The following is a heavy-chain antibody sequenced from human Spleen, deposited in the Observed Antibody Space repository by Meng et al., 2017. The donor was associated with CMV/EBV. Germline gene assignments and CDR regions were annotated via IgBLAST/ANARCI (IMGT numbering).Heavy chain of an antibody. Sequence: GESLKISCAASGFTFSSYAMHWVRQAPGKGLEWVAVISYDEESKSYADSVEGRFAISRDNSKSTLYLHMNSLEVEDTAVYYCARDQFGMVISYGMDVWGQGTAVTVSS. V-gene: IGHV3-30*09. CDR2: ISYDEESK. CDR3: ARDQFGMVISYGMDV. J-gene: IGHJ6*02. CDR1: GFTFSSYA. D-gene: IGHD3-3*01.